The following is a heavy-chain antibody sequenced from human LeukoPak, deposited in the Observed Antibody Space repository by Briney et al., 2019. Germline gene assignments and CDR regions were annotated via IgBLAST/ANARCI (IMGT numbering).Heavy chain of an antibody. Sequence: SETLSLTCTVSGGSISSYYWSWIRQPPGKGLEWIGYIYYSGSTNYNPSLKSRVTISVDTSKNQFSLKLSSVTAADTAVYYCARGKRGGYDYYYYCYMDVWGKGTTVTVSS. J-gene: IGHJ6*03. D-gene: IGHD5-12*01. CDR3: ARGKRGGYDYYYYCYMDV. CDR2: IYYSGST. V-gene: IGHV4-59*01. CDR1: GGSISSYY.